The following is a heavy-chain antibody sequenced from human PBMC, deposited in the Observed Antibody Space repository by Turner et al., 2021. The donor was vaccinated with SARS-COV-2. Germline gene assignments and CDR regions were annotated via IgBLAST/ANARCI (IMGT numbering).Heavy chain of an antibody. V-gene: IGHV3-48*03. CDR3: ASQIHGGYYSNWFDP. Sequence: EVQLVESGGRLVQPGGSLRLSCAASGFTFSSYEMNWVRQAPGKGLEWVSYISSSGSTIYYADSVKGRFTISRDNAKNSLYLQMNSLRAEDTAVYYCASQIHGGYYSNWFDPWGQGTLVTVSS. J-gene: IGHJ5*02. CDR2: ISSSGSTI. D-gene: IGHD3-22*01. CDR1: GFTFSSYE.